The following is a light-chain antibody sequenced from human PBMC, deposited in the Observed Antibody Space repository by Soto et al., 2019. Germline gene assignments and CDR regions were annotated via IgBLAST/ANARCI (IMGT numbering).Light chain of an antibody. J-gene: IGKJ1*01. Sequence: DIQLTQSPSFLSASAGDIVTITCRASQDISSYLAWYQQRPGKVPRFLTHSASTLQSGVPSRFSATGPGTTFPLTISSLQPEDIATYYCQQLNRSPRTFGQGTKVEV. CDR2: SAS. CDR3: QQLNRSPRT. V-gene: IGKV1-9*01. CDR1: QDISSY.